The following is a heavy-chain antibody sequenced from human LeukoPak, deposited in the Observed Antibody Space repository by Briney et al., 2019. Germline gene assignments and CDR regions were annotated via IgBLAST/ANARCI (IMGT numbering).Heavy chain of an antibody. D-gene: IGHD3-22*01. J-gene: IGHJ4*02. CDR2: ISYDGSNK. Sequence: PGGSLRLSCAASGFTFSNYAMHWVRQAPGKGLEWVAVISYDGSNKYYADSVKGRFTISRDNSKNTLYLQMNSLRAEDTAVYYCARDSSGYYSISFDYWGQGTLVTVSS. CDR1: GFTFSNYA. V-gene: IGHV3-30-3*01. CDR3: ARDSSGYYSISFDY.